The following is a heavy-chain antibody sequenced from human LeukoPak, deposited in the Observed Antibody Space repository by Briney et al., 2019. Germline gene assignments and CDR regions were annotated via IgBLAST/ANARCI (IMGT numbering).Heavy chain of an antibody. CDR1: GGSISSYY. J-gene: IGHJ4*02. V-gene: IGHV4-4*07. CDR2: VYSSGTT. Sequence: SETLSLTCAVSGGSISSYYWSWIRQTAGKGLEWIGRVYSSGTTNYNPSLKSRITMSVDTSKNQFSLKLSSVTATDTAVYFCARDPPRGGIDYWGQGTLVTVSS. D-gene: IGHD3-16*01. CDR3: ARDPPRGGIDY.